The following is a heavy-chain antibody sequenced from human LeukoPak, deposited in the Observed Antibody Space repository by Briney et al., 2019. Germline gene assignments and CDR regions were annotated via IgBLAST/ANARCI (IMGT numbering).Heavy chain of an antibody. D-gene: IGHD3-10*01. J-gene: IGHJ4*02. Sequence: GGSLRLSCVASGFTFSSYWMSWVRQAPGKGLEWVANIKQDGSEKYYVDSVKGRFTISRDNAKNSLYLQMNSLRAEDTAVYYCARDPYYPTDYWGQGTLVTVSS. CDR1: GFTFSSYW. V-gene: IGHV3-7*01. CDR3: ARDPYYPTDY. CDR2: IKQDGSEK.